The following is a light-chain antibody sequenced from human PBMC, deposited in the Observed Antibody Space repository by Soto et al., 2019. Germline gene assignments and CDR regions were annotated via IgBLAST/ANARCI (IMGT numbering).Light chain of an antibody. Sequence: IQLTQSPSSLSASVGDRVTITCRASQGISSYLAWYQQKPGKAPKLLIYDASTLQSEVPSRFSGSGSGTDFTLTISSLQPEDFATYYCQQLNSYPLTFGGGTKVDIK. J-gene: IGKJ4*01. CDR3: QQLNSYPLT. V-gene: IGKV1-9*01. CDR1: QGISSY. CDR2: DAS.